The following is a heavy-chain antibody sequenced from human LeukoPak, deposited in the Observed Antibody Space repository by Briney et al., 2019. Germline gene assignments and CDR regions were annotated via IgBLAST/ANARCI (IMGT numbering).Heavy chain of an antibody. CDR2: IYYSGVT. J-gene: IGHJ5*02. CDR3: ARHFPHVYFTGWKQGGFDP. V-gene: IGHV4-39*01. D-gene: IGHD6-19*01. Sequence: SETLSLTCTVSGDSISSRSFYWVWIRPPPGKGLEWIGTIYYSGVTYYTPSLKSRVTMSVDTSDNQFSLRLISVTAADTAVYYCARHFPHVYFTGWKQGGFDPWGQGTLVTVSS. CDR1: GDSISSRSFY.